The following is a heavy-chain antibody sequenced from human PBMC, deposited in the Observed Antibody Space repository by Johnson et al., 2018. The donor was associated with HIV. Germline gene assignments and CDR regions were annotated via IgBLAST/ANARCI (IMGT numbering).Heavy chain of an antibody. V-gene: IGHV3-30*04. Sequence: MQLVESGGGVVQPGRSLRLSCAASAFSFSNYPMHWVRQAPGKGLEWVAVISYDGSNKYYTDSVKGRFTISRDNSKNTLYLQMNSLRAEDTAVYYCARSQPEEYSSSSDAFDIWGQGTMVTVSS. D-gene: IGHD6-6*01. J-gene: IGHJ3*02. CDR1: AFSFSNYP. CDR2: ISYDGSNK. CDR3: ARSQPEEYSSSSDAFDI.